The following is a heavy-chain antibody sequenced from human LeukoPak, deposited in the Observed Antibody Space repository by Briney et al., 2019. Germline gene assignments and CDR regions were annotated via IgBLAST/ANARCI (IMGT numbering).Heavy chain of an antibody. CDR3: ARGLGYCSGGSCYVERGGFDP. Sequence: PGGSLRLSCAASGFPFSSYSMNWVRQAPGKGLEWVSSISSSSSYIYYADSVKGRFTISRDNAKNSLYLQMNSLRAEDTAVYYCARGLGYCSGGSCYVERGGFDPWGQGTLVTVSS. CDR2: ISSSSSYI. CDR1: GFPFSSYS. V-gene: IGHV3-21*01. D-gene: IGHD2-15*01. J-gene: IGHJ5*02.